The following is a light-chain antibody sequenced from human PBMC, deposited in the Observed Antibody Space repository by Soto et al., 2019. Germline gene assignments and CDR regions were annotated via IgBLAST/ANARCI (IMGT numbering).Light chain of an antibody. V-gene: IGKV3-15*01. CDR3: QHYNNWPLT. J-gene: IGKJ4*01. CDR2: GAS. CDR1: EDIGNN. Sequence: EIVMTQSPVTLSLSPGERATLSCRASEDIGNNLAWYQQKPGQPPRLLIFGASTRAPDIPARFSGSGSGTEFTLTISSLQSADFAVYYCQHYNNWPLTFGGGTKVDIK.